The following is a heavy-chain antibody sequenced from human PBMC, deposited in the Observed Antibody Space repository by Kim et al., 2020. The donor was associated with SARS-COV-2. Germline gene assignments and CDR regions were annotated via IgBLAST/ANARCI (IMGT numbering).Heavy chain of an antibody. J-gene: IGHJ4*02. V-gene: IGHV4-34*01. D-gene: IGHD3-10*01. Sequence: YNPSLTTRVTISVDTSKNQFSRKLSSVTAADTAVYYCARGLGSGSYYGFWGQGTLVTVSS. CDR3: ARGLGSGSYYGF.